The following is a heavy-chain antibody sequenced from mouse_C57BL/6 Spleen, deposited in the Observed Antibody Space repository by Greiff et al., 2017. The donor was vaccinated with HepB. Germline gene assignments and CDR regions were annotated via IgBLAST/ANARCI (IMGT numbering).Heavy chain of an antibody. CDR2: IYPGDGDT. J-gene: IGHJ2*01. CDR1: GYAFSSSW. V-gene: IGHV1-82*01. CDR3: LSFTTEGY. Sequence: VKLMESGPELVKPGASVKISCKASGYAFSSSWMNWVKQRPGKGLEWIGRIYPGDGDTNYNGKFKGKATLTADKSSSTAYMQLSSLTSEDSAVYFCLSFTTEGYWGQGTTLTVSS. D-gene: IGHD1-1*01.